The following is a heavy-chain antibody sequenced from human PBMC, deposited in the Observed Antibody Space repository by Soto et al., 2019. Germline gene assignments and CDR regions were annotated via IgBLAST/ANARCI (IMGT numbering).Heavy chain of an antibody. CDR2: INAHIGST. V-gene: IGHV1-2*02. CDR3: AKDLTRQLAYWLDP. Sequence: ASVKVSCKASGGTFSSYAISWVRQAPGQGLEWMGGINAHIGSTDYAQKFQGRVTLTRDTSIATAYLTLTSLTSDDTALYYCAKDLTRQLAYWLDPWGQGTQVTVSS. CDR1: GGTFSSYA. J-gene: IGHJ5*02. D-gene: IGHD6-6*01.